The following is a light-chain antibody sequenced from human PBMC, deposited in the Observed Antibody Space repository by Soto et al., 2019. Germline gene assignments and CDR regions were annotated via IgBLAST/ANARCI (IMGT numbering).Light chain of an antibody. CDR1: SSDVGSYNH. J-gene: IGLJ1*01. CDR2: EVT. V-gene: IGLV2-14*01. Sequence: QCLLTQAASVSGSPGQSITISCSGTSSDVGSYNHVAWYQQFPGKTPKLIIYEVTYRPSGVSHRFSASKYGNTASLTISGLQAEDEADYYCLSYTGSSTSYVFGTGTKVTVL. CDR3: LSYTGSSTSYV.